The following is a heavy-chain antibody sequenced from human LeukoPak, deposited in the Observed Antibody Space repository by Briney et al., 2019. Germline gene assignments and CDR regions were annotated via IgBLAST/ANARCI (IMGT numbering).Heavy chain of an antibody. Sequence: GSLRLSCAASGFTFSTYAMHWVRQTPGKGLEYVSAISTNGGGTYYANSVKGRFTISRDNSKNTLYLQMGSLRAEDMAVYYCARYCSGVSCYSGYDYWGQGTLVTVSS. CDR2: ISTNGGGT. D-gene: IGHD2-15*01. CDR3: ARYCSGVSCYSGYDY. CDR1: GFTFSTYA. J-gene: IGHJ4*02. V-gene: IGHV3-64*01.